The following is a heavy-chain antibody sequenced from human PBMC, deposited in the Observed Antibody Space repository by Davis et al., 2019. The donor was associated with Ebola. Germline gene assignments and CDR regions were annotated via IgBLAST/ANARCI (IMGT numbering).Heavy chain of an antibody. D-gene: IGHD1-1*01. Sequence: MPSETLSLTCTVSGASISSPYWSWIRQPPGKALEWIGGIPYSGSANYNASLKSRVTISRDTSKNQFSLKLTSVTAADTALYFCAGDGSDSNWFFYWGQGTLVTVSS. CDR3: AGDGSDSNWFFY. J-gene: IGHJ5*01. CDR2: IPYSGSA. CDR1: GASISSPY. V-gene: IGHV4-59*11.